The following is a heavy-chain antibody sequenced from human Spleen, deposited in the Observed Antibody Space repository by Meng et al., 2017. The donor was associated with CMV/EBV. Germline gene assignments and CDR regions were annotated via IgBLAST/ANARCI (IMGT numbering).Heavy chain of an antibody. Sequence: GESLKISCAASGFTFSSFRMNWVRQAPGKGLEWVSSISSSGIYIFYADSLKDRFTISRDNAKNSLHLQMNNLRAEDTAVYYCVRSPGYCSSTNCYSNHFEYWGQGALVTVSS. V-gene: IGHV3-21*01. CDR2: ISSSGIYI. D-gene: IGHD2-2*01. CDR3: VRSPGYCSSTNCYSNHFEY. J-gene: IGHJ4*02. CDR1: GFTFSSFR.